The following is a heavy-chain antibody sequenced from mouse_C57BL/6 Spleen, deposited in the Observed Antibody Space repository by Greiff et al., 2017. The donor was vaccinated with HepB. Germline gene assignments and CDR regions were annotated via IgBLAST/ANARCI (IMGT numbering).Heavy chain of an antibody. Sequence: EVQLVESGGGLVKPGGSLKLSCAASGFTFSSYAMSWVRQTPEKRLEWVATISDGGSYTYYPDNVKGRFTNSRDNAKNNLYLQMSHLKSEDTAMYYCARARHWAGFDYWGQGTTLTVSS. V-gene: IGHV5-4*01. CDR3: ARARHWAGFDY. D-gene: IGHD4-1*01. CDR1: GFTFSSYA. J-gene: IGHJ2*01. CDR2: ISDGGSYT.